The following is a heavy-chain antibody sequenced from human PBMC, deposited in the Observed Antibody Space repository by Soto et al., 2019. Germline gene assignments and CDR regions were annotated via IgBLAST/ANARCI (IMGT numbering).Heavy chain of an antibody. D-gene: IGHD6-19*01. CDR1: GFTFSNYA. Sequence: EVQLLESGGGLVQPGGSLRLSCAASGFTFSNYAMTWVRQAPEKGLEWVSSINNGGGTTYYADSVKGRFSISRDNSKNTVYLLMKSLRAEDTAIYYCVRLGVPGTRRPQDYWGQGNPVTVSS. V-gene: IGHV3-23*01. CDR2: INNGGGTT. J-gene: IGHJ4*02. CDR3: VRLGVPGTRRPQDY.